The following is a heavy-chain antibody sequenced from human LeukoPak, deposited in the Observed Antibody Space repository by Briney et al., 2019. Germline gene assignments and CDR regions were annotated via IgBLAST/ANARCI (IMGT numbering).Heavy chain of an antibody. D-gene: IGHD3-3*01. Sequence: PSETLSLTCNVSGDSVSSDSYFWGWIRQPPGTGLEWIGSIYHSGSTYYNPSLGSRVTISVDTSKNRFSLKLTSVTAADTAVYFCASGGPFYSLSGHYYTLDQWGQGTVVTVSS. CDR1: GDSVSSDSYF. J-gene: IGHJ4*02. CDR2: IYHSGST. CDR3: ASGGPFYSLSGHYYTLDQ. V-gene: IGHV4-39*01.